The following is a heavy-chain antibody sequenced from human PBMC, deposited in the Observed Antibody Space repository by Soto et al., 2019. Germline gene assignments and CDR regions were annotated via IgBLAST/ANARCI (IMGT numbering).Heavy chain of an antibody. CDR3: ARQYSSSSYYYYGMDV. CDR2: IDWDDDK. D-gene: IGHD6-6*01. J-gene: IGHJ6*02. V-gene: IGHV2-70*01. Sequence: SGPTLVNPTQTLTLTCTFSGFSLSTSGMGVSWIRQPPGKALEWLALIDWDDDKYYSTSLKTRLTISKDTSKNQVVLTMTNMGPVDTATYYCARQYSSSSYYYYGMDVWGQGTTVTVS. CDR1: GFSLSTSGMG.